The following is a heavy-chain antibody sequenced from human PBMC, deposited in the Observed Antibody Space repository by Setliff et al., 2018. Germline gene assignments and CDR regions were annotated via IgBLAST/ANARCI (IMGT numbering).Heavy chain of an antibody. CDR3: ARMAVSVASRPSSPRDYYYYMDL. J-gene: IGHJ6*03. V-gene: IGHV4-39*02. CDR1: GGPISSSTYY. Sequence: KASETLSLTCTVSGGPISSSTYYWGWIRQPPGKGLEWIGSINYRGNTHDNPSLRSRVTMSVDTSKSHFSLRLGSLTAADTAVYYCARMAVSVASRPSSPRDYYYYMDLWGKGATVTVSS. CDR2: INYRGNT. D-gene: IGHD1-26*01.